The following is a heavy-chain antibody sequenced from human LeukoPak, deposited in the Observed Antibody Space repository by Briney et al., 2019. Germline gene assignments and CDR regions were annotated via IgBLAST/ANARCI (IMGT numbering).Heavy chain of an antibody. J-gene: IGHJ4*02. V-gene: IGHV3-11*01. CDR2: ISSSGRTI. CDR3: AREAAGFNFDY. Sequence: GGSLRLSCAASVFTLSDYYMSWIRQAPGKGLEGVSYISSSGRTIYYADSVKGRFTISRHNATNSLYLQMNSLGAEDTAVYYCAREAAGFNFDYWGQGTLVTVSS. D-gene: IGHD6-13*01. CDR1: VFTLSDYY.